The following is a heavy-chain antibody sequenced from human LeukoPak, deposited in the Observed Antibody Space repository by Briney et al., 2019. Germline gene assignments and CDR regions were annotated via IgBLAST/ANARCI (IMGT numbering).Heavy chain of an antibody. Sequence: ASETLSLTCTVSGGSISSSSYYWDWIRQPPGKGLEWIGNIYYSGSTYYNPSLKSRVTISVDASKNQFSLRLRSVTAADTAVYYCARDPGFGDAPAHYFDYWGQGALVTVSS. CDR3: ARDPGFGDAPAHYFDY. CDR1: GGSISSSSYY. V-gene: IGHV4-39*07. D-gene: IGHD3-10*01. J-gene: IGHJ4*02. CDR2: IYYSGST.